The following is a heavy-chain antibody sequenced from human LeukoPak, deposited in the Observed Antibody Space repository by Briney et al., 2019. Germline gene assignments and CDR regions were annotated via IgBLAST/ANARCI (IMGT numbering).Heavy chain of an antibody. CDR3: ATEDYGDAGGAYGMDV. CDR1: GGSISSSSYY. CDR2: IYHSGST. V-gene: IGHV4-39*07. J-gene: IGHJ6*02. D-gene: IGHD4-17*01. Sequence: SETLSLACTVSGGSISSSSYYWGWIRQPPGRGLEWIGEIYHSGSTNYNPSLKSRVTISVDKSKNQFSLKLSSVTAADTAVYYCATEDYGDAGGAYGMDVWGQGTTVTVSS.